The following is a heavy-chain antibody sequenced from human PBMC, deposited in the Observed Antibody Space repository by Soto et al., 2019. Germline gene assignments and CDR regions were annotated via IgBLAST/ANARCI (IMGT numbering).Heavy chain of an antibody. D-gene: IGHD5-18*01. Sequence: PSETLSLTCTVSGGSISSYYWSWIRQPPGKGLEWIGYIYYSGSTNYNPSLKSRVTISVDTSKNQFSLKLSSVTAADTAVYYCARRYGSGFDYWGQGTLGTCSS. CDR2: IYYSGST. CDR1: GGSISSYY. V-gene: IGHV4-59*01. J-gene: IGHJ4*02. CDR3: ARRYGSGFDY.